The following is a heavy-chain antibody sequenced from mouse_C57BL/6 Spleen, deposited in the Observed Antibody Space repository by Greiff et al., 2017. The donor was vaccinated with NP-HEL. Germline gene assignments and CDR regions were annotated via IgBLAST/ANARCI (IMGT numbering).Heavy chain of an antibody. D-gene: IGHD2-4*01. V-gene: IGHV1-47*01. Sequence: VHLQQSGAELVKPGASVKMSCKASGYTFTTYPIEWMKQNHGKSLEWIGNFHPYNDDTKYNEKFKGKATLTVEKSSSTVYLELSRLTSDDSAVYYCARRGYYDYEGFAYWGQGTLVTVSA. CDR1: GYTFTTYP. CDR2: FHPYNDDT. J-gene: IGHJ3*01. CDR3: ARRGYYDYEGFAY.